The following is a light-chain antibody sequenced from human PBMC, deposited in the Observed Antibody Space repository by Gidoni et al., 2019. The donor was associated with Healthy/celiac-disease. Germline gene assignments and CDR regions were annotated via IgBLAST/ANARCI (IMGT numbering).Light chain of an antibody. CDR3: QQYGSSPPYT. CDR2: GAS. CDR1: KSVSSSS. V-gene: IGKV3-20*01. Sequence: EIVLTHPPGTLSLSPGERATLSCRASKSVSSSSLAWSQQKPGQAPRLLIYGASSRATGIPDRCSGSGSGTDFTLTISRLEPEDFAVYYCQQYGSSPPYTFGQGTKLEIK. J-gene: IGKJ2*01.